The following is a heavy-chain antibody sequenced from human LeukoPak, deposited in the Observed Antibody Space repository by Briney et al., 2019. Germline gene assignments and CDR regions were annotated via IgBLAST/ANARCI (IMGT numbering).Heavy chain of an antibody. J-gene: IGHJ3*02. D-gene: IGHD2-2*01. Sequence: GGSLRLSCAASGFTFSSYAMSSVRQAPGKGLEWVSAISGSGGSTYYADSVKGRFTISRDNSKNTLFLQMNSLRAEDTAVYYCAKGYCSSSSCYSYAFDIWGQGTVVTVSS. CDR3: AKGYCSSSSCYSYAFDI. CDR2: ISGSGGST. V-gene: IGHV3-23*01. CDR1: GFTFSSYA.